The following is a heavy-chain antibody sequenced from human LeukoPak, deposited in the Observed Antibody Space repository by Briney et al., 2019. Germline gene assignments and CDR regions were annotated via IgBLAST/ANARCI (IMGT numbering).Heavy chain of an antibody. CDR1: GYTFTSYG. CDR2: ISAYNGNT. CDR3: ARADYSSGWSYFDY. D-gene: IGHD6-13*01. J-gene: IGHJ4*02. V-gene: IGHV1-18*01. Sequence: GASVKVSCKASGYTFTSYGISWVRQAPGQGLEWMGWISAYNGNTNYAQKLQARVTMTTDTSTSTAYMELRSLRSDDTAVYYCARADYSSGWSYFDYWGQGTLVTVSS.